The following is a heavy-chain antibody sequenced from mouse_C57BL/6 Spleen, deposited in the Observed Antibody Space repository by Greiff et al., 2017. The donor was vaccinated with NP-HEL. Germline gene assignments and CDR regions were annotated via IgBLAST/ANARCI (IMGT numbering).Heavy chain of an antibody. V-gene: IGHV5-16*01. J-gene: IGHJ4*01. Sequence: EVQLQESEGGLVQPGSSMKLSCTASGFTFSDYYMAWVRQVPEKGLEWVANINYDGSSTYYLDSLKSRFIISRDNAKNILYLQMSSLKSEDTATYYCARGSYYYGSSYNAMDYWGQGTSVTVSS. CDR2: INYDGSST. CDR3: ARGSYYYGSSYNAMDY. D-gene: IGHD1-1*01. CDR1: GFTFSDYY.